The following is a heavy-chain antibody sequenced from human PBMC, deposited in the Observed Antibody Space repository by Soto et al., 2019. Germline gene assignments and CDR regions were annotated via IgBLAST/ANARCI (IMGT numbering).Heavy chain of an antibody. CDR2: VSSSGSTI. J-gene: IGHJ4*02. D-gene: IGHD3-10*01. Sequence: GGSLRLSCAASGFTFSDYYMSWIRQAPGKGLEWVSYVSSSGSTIYYADSVKGRFTISRDNAKNPLYLQMNSLRAEDTAVYYCARDPGDGSIDYWGQGTLVTVSS. V-gene: IGHV3-11*01. CDR1: GFTFSDYY. CDR3: ARDPGDGSIDY.